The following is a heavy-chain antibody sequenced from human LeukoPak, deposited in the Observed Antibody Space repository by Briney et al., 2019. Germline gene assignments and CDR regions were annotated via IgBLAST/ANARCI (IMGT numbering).Heavy chain of an antibody. CDR3: ARPRSGSLDY. CDR2: INHSGST. V-gene: IGHV4-34*01. CDR1: GGSFSGYY. J-gene: IGHJ4*01. D-gene: IGHD3-10*01. Sequence: PSETLSLTCAAYGGSFSGYYWSWIRQPPGKELEWIGEINHSGSTNYNPSLKSRVTISVDTSKNQFSLKLSSVTAADTAVYYCARPRSGSLDYWGHGTLVTVSS.